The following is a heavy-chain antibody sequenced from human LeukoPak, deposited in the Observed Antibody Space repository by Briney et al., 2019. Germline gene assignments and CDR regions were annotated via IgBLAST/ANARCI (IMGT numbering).Heavy chain of an antibody. J-gene: IGHJ6*03. Sequence: PGGSLRLSCAASGFTFSSYSMNWVRQAPGKGLEWVANIKQDGSEKYYVDSVKGRFTISRDNAKNSLYLQMNSLRAEDTAVYYCARRTVTTSYYYYYYMDVWGKGTTVTVSS. D-gene: IGHD4-17*01. CDR2: IKQDGSEK. CDR3: ARRTVTTSYYYYYYMDV. CDR1: GFTFSSYS. V-gene: IGHV3-7*01.